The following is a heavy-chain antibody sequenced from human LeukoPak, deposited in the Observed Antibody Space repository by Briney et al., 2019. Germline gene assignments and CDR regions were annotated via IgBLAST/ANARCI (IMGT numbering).Heavy chain of an antibody. CDR3: ARRPVGTGKNPSRKLLGEYYFDY. CDR1: GGSISSGGYY. Sequence: SETLSLTCTVSGGSISSGGYYWSWIRQHPGKGLEWIGYIYYSGSTYYNPSLKSRVTISVDTSKNQFSLKLSSVTAADTAVYYCARRPVGTGKNPSRKLLGEYYFDYWGQGTLVTVSS. D-gene: IGHD3-10*01. CDR2: IYYSGST. V-gene: IGHV4-31*03. J-gene: IGHJ4*02.